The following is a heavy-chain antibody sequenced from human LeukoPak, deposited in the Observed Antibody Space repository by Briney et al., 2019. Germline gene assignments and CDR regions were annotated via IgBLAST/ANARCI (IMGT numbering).Heavy chain of an antibody. CDR3: ARQGDDRSASYTYYYYYFMDV. D-gene: IGHD3-3*01. V-gene: IGHV4-4*09. Sequence: SGTLSLICSVTGGSISSYYWSWIRQPPGGGLEWIGYTYTRGTTKYSASLKSRATISVDTSKNQLSLKLSSLTAADTGVYYCARQGDDRSASYTYYYYYFMDVWGTGTTVTVSS. CDR1: GGSISSYY. CDR2: TYTRGTT. J-gene: IGHJ6*03.